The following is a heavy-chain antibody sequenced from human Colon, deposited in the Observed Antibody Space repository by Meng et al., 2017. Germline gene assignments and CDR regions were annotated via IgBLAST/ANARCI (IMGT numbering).Heavy chain of an antibody. CDR1: VWSLSGYY. Sequence: AHLLRWGAGLLRPSETLSLTCCVYVWSLSGYYWYRIRQSPGKGLEWIGEIFQSGSTNYNPSLKSRVTISVDKSKNHLSLSLSSVTAADTAVYYCAKAAAYNLDIWGQGTLVTVSS. CDR3: AKAAAYNLDI. CDR2: IFQSGST. V-gene: IGHV4-34*12. D-gene: IGHD6-25*01. J-gene: IGHJ4*02.